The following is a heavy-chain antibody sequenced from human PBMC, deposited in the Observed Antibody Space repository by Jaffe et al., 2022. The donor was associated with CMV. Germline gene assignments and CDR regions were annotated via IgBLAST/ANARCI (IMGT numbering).Heavy chain of an antibody. J-gene: IGHJ4*02. CDR1: GFTFSSYE. CDR3: ASYRSGSYYGPRKGSFDY. Sequence: EVQLVESGGGLVQPGGSLRLSCAASGFTFSSYEMNWVRQAPGKGLEWVSYISSSGSTIYYADSVKGRFTISRDNAKNSLYLQMNSLRAEDTAVYYCASYRSGSYYGPRKGSFDYWGQGTLVTVSS. D-gene: IGHD1-26*01. V-gene: IGHV3-48*03. CDR2: ISSSGSTI.